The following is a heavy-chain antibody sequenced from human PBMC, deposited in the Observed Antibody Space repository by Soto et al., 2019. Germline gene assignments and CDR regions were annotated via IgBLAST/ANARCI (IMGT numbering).Heavy chain of an antibody. J-gene: IGHJ6*02. CDR2: IYYSGST. Sequence: PSETLSLSCAVNGGSFSGYYWSWIRQPPGKGLEWIGYIYYSGSTNYNPSLKSRVTISVDTSKNQFSLKLSSVTAADTAVYYCARHGQWLVTGYFYYGMDVWGQGTTVTVSS. CDR3: ARHGQWLVTGYFYYGMDV. CDR1: GGSFSGYY. D-gene: IGHD6-19*01. V-gene: IGHV4-59*08.